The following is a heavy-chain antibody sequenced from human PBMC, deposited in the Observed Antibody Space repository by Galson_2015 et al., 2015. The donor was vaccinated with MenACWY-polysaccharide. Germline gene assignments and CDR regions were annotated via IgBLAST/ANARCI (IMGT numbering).Heavy chain of an antibody. CDR2: INSDGSRT. D-gene: IGHD2-2*02. Sequence: SLRLSCAASGFTFSRYWMHWVRHAPGRGLVWISLINSDGSRTSYADSVKGRFTISRDNAKSTLYLQMNSLRAEDTAVYYCWVYCSSTSCYTGIPSGGQGTLVTVSS. V-gene: IGHV3-74*01. CDR1: GFTFSRYW. J-gene: IGHJ4*02. CDR3: WVYCSSTSCYTGIPS.